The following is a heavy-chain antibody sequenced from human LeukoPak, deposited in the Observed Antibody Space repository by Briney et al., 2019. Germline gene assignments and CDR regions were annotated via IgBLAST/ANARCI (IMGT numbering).Heavy chain of an antibody. J-gene: IGHJ4*02. CDR1: GFTFSSYA. Sequence: PGGSLRRSCAASGFTFSSYAMRLVRQAPGKGLEWASAFSGIGGRTNYADSVKGRFTISRDNSKNTLYLQMNSLRADDTAVYYCAKETPYDYVWGSYDYWGQGTLVTVSS. CDR3: AKETPYDYVWGSYDY. CDR2: FSGIGGRT. V-gene: IGHV3-23*01. D-gene: IGHD3-16*01.